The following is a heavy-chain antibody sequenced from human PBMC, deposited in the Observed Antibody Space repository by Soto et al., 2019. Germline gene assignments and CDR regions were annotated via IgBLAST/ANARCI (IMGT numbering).Heavy chain of an antibody. V-gene: IGHV1-69*01. J-gene: IGHJ6*02. Sequence: QVQLVQSGAEVKKPGSSVKVSCKASGGTFSSYAISWVRQAPGQGLEWMGGIIPIFGTANYAQKFQGRVTITADESTSTAYMELSSMRSEDTAVYYCARDVSHYGATPWRYYGMDVWGQGTTVTVSS. D-gene: IGHD4-17*01. CDR2: IIPIFGTA. CDR3: ARDVSHYGATPWRYYGMDV. CDR1: GGTFSSYA.